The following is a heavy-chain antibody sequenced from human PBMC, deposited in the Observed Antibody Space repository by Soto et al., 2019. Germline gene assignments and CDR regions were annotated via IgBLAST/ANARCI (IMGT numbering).Heavy chain of an antibody. D-gene: IGHD3-10*01. CDR3: ARVRVRVTMVRGVAPYYYGMDV. CDR1: GGSFSGYY. Sequence: PSETLSLTCAVYGGSFSGYYWSWISQPPGKGLEWIGEINHSGSTNYNPSLKSRVTISVDTSKNQFSLKLSSVTAADTAVYYCARVRVRVTMVRGVAPYYYGMDVWGQGTTVTVSS. J-gene: IGHJ6*02. CDR2: INHSGST. V-gene: IGHV4-34*01.